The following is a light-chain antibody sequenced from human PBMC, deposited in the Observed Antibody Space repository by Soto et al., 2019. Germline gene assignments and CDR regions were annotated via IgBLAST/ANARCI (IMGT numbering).Light chain of an antibody. V-gene: IGLV2-14*01. Sequence: QSALTQPASVSGSPGQSIIISCSGTSNDIGGYNYVSWYQHHPGKAPKLMIFEVTNRPSGVSNRFSGSKSGNTASLTISGLXXXXXADYYCSSYTSSTTVVFGGRTKLTVL. CDR3: SSYTSSTTVV. CDR1: SNDIGGYNY. CDR2: EVT. J-gene: IGLJ2*01.